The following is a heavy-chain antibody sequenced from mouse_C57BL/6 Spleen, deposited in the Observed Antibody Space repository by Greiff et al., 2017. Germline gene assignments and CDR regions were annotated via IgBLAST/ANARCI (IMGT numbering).Heavy chain of an antibody. D-gene: IGHD2-1*01. CDR3: TRGDGNYLFAY. J-gene: IGHJ3*01. V-gene: IGHV1-15*01. CDR1: GYTFTDYE. CDR2: IDPETGGT. Sequence: VQLQQSGAELVRPGASVTLSCKASGYTFTDYEMHWVKQTPVHGLEWIGTIDPETGGTAYTQKFKGKAILTADKSSSTAYMELRSLTSEDSAVYYCTRGDGNYLFAYWGQGTLVTVSA.